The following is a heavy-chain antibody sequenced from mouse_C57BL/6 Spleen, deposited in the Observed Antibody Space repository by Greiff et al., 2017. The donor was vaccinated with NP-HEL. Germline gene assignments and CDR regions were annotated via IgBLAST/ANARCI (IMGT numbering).Heavy chain of an antibody. D-gene: IGHD1-1*01. CDR1: GFSLTSYG. J-gene: IGHJ4*01. Sequence: QVQLQQSGPGLVQPSQSLSITCTVSGFSLTSYGVHWVRQSPGKGLEWLGVIWRGGSTDYNAAFMSRLSITKDNSKSQVFFKMNSLQADDTAIYYCAKNENYYGSSYDAMDYWGQGTSVTVSS. CDR2: IWRGGST. CDR3: AKNENYYGSSYDAMDY. V-gene: IGHV2-5*01.